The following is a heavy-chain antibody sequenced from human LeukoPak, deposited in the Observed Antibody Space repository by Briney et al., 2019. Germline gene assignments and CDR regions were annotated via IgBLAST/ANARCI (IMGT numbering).Heavy chain of an antibody. V-gene: IGHV4-59*08. CDR2: IYYSGST. J-gene: IGHJ4*02. D-gene: IGHD3-9*01. CDR3: ARRYYDILTGYYLFDY. Sequence: SETLSLTCAVSGGSISSYYWSWIRQPPGKGLEWIGYIYYSGSTNYNPSLKSRVTISVDTSKNQFSLKLSSVTAADTAVYYCARRYYDILTGYYLFDYWGQGTLVTVSS. CDR1: GGSISSYY.